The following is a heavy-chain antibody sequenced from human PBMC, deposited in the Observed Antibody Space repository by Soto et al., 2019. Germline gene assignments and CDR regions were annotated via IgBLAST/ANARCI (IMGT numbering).Heavy chain of an antibody. Sequence: GESLKISCTGSGYSFSTYWISWVRQMPVKGLEWMGIIYPGDSDTRYSPSFQGQVTISADTSTKTAYLQWSSLKASDTAIYYWSRLPQLLWFGALTSRAYYFNSSLAGTQV. J-gene: IGHJ4*02. V-gene: IGHV5-51*01. CDR1: GYSFSTYW. CDR3: SRLPQLLWFGALTSRAYYFNS. D-gene: IGHD3-10*01. CDR2: IYPGDSDT.